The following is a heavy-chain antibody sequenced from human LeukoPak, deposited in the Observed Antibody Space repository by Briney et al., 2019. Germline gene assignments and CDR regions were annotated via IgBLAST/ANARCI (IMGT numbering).Heavy chain of an antibody. CDR2: IKEDGSHQ. CDR3: ARDGYGTGSHDY. Sequence: GGSLRLSCAASGLTFNSYWLSWVRQAPGKGLEWVANIKEDGSHQHYVDSVKGRSTISRDNAKNSLYVQMNSLRAEDTAVYYCARDGYGTGSHDYWGQGTLVTVSS. CDR1: GLTFNSYW. V-gene: IGHV3-7*04. D-gene: IGHD3-10*01. J-gene: IGHJ4*02.